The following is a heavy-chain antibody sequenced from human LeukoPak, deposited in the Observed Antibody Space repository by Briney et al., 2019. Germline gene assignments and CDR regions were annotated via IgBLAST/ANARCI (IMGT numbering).Heavy chain of an antibody. Sequence: KDGGTLRLSCVASGFRYSHYGMNWVRQAPGKGLDWVSSISSSSSYIYYADSVKGRFTISRDNAKNSLYLQMNSLRAEDTAVYYCAREGQRLMNWAFDIWGQGTMVTVSS. V-gene: IGHV3-21*01. CDR2: ISSSSSYI. CDR3: AREGQRLMNWAFDI. D-gene: IGHD6-25*01. CDR1: GFRYSHYG. J-gene: IGHJ3*02.